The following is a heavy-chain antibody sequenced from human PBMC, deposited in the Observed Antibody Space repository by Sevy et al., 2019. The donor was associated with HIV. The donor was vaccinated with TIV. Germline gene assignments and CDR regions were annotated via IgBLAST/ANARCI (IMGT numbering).Heavy chain of an antibody. D-gene: IGHD6-13*01. Sequence: TESLSLTCTVSGYSISIGYYWGWIRHPPGEGLKWIASIYYDGSSTYYNPSLKSRVTISIDTSKNQFSLKLTSLTAANTAVYYCARVGGSNSWYNFDYWGQGTLVIVSS. V-gene: IGHV4-38-2*02. CDR1: GYSISIGYY. CDR2: IYYDGSST. CDR3: ARVGGSNSWYNFDY. J-gene: IGHJ4*02.